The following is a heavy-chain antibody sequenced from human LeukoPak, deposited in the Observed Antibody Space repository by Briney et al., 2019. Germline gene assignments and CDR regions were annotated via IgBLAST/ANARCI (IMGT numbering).Heavy chain of an antibody. J-gene: IGHJ4*02. CDR3: ARAYGSGSSIRTLGY. CDR2: IYYSGST. D-gene: IGHD3-10*01. V-gene: IGHV4-59*01. CDR1: GGSISGSY. Sequence: SETLSLTCTVSGGSISGSYWSWIRQPPGQGLESIGYIYYSGSTNYNPSLKSRVTISVDTSKNQFSLKLNTMTAADTAVYYCARAYGSGSSIRTLGYWGQGTLVTVSS.